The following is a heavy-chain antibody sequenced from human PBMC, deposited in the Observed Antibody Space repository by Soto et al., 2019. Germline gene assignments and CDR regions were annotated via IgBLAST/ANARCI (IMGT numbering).Heavy chain of an antibody. CDR2: IEVSTGIT. J-gene: IGHJ4*02. Sequence: QVQLMQSGAEVKEPGASVKVSCKASGYTFVNHGVSWVRQAPGQGLEWMGWIEVSTGITNYAGNFQGRVTMTTDTSTSTVYMELRSLRSADTAVYFCARHYSSDWHFVFDSWGQGTRVTVSS. V-gene: IGHV1-18*01. CDR1: GYTFVNHG. D-gene: IGHD6-19*01. CDR3: ARHYSSDWHFVFDS.